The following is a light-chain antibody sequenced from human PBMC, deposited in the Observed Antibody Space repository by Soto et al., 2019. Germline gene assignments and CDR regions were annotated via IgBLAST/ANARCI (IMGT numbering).Light chain of an antibody. CDR1: NIGSKS. CDR3: QVWESSSAV. Sequence: YELAQPPSVSVAPGQTARISCGGNNIGSKSVHWHQQKPGQAPVLVVHDDFDRPSGIPERFSRSNSGKTAXXTVSRVAAGDEADYFCQVWESSSAVFGSGTKVTVL. CDR2: DDF. V-gene: IGLV3-21*02. J-gene: IGLJ1*01.